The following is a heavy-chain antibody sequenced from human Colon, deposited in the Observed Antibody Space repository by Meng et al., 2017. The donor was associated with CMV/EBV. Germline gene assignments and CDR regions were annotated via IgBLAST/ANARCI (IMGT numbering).Heavy chain of an antibody. CDR1: GFTLSGSW. J-gene: IGHJ5*02. CDR3: AKSDWFDP. Sequence: GESLKISCVASGFTLSGSWMHWVRQAPGKGLVWVSRIKYDGTCAYYADSVKGRFSISRDNAKNTLYLQMNSLRVEDTAVYYCAKSDWFDPWGQGTLVTVSS. CDR2: IKYDGTCA. V-gene: IGHV3-74*01.